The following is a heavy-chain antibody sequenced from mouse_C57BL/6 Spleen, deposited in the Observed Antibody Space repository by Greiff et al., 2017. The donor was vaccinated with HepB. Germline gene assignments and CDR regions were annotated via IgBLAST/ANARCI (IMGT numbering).Heavy chain of an antibody. CDR1: GFTFSSYG. V-gene: IGHV5-6*01. CDR2: ISSGGSYT. Sequence: EVQVVESGGDLVKPGGSLKLSCAASGFTFSSYGMSWVRQTPDKRLEWVATISSGGSYTYYPDSVKGRFTISRDNAQNTLYLQMSSLKSEDTAMYYCARHAVVAGDYFDYWGQGTTLTVSS. CDR3: ARHAVVAGDYFDY. J-gene: IGHJ2*01. D-gene: IGHD1-1*01.